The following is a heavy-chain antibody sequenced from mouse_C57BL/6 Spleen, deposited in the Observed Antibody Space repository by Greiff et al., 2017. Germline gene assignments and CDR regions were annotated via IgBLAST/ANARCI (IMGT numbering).Heavy chain of an antibody. CDR1: GYTFTGYW. CDR2: IFPGSGST. J-gene: IGHJ2*01. V-gene: IGHV1-9*01. Sequence: VQLQQSGAELMKPGASVKLSCKATGYTFTGYWIEWVKQRPGHGLEWIGEIFPGSGSTTYNEKFKGKATFTADTSSNTAYMQRSSLTTEDSAIYYCARERAYYSNYGVFYYWGQGTTLTVSS. D-gene: IGHD2-5*01. CDR3: ARERAYYSNYGVFYY.